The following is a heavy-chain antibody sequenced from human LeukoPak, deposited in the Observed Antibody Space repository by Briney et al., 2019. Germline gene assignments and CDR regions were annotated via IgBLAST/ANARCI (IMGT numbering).Heavy chain of an antibody. D-gene: IGHD5-18*01. CDR2: IRYDGNNK. J-gene: IGHJ4*02. CDR1: GFTFSTYG. Sequence: GGSLRLSCAASGFTFSTYGMHWVRQAPGKGLEWVAFIRYDGNNKYYADSVKGRFTISRDNSKNTLYLGMNSLRVEDTAVYYCAKDSTWVQLEGYFVYWGQGTLVTVSS. V-gene: IGHV3-30*02. CDR3: AKDSTWVQLEGYFVY.